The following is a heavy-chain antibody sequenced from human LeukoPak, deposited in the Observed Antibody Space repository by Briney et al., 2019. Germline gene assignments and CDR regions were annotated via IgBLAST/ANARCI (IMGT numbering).Heavy chain of an antibody. Sequence: GGSLRLSCAASGFTFSSYAMSWVRQAPGKGLEWVSAISGSGGSTYYADSVKGRFTISRDNSKNTLYLQMNSLRAEDTAVYYCAKIFGGDYYDSSGPYYFDYWGQGTLVTVSS. J-gene: IGHJ4*02. CDR2: ISGSGGST. CDR1: GFTFSSYA. D-gene: IGHD3-22*01. CDR3: AKIFGGDYYDSSGPYYFDY. V-gene: IGHV3-23*01.